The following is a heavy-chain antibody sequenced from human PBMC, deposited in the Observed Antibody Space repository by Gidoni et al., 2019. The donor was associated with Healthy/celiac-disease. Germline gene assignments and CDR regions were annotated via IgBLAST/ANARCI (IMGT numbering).Heavy chain of an antibody. D-gene: IGHD6-6*01. CDR2: ISYDGSNK. V-gene: IGHV3-30-3*01. CDR3: ARDLRNIGSSTKSSGFDY. J-gene: IGHJ4*02. Sequence: QVQLVESGGGVVQPGRSLRLSCAASGFTFSSYAMHWVRQAPGKGLEWVAVISYDGSNKYYADSVKGRFTISRDNSKNTLYLQMNSLRAEDTAVYYCARDLRNIGSSTKSSGFDYWGQGTLVTVSS. CDR1: GFTFSSYA.